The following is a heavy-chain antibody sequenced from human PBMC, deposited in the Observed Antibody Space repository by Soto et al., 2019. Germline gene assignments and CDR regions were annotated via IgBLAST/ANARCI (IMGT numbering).Heavy chain of an antibody. CDR2: IDPSDSYT. Sequence: GESLKIACKGSGYSFTSYWISWVRQMPGKGLEWMGRIDPSDSYTNYSPSFQGHVTISADKSISTAYLQWSSLKASDTAMYYCARLILYCSSTSCSLDYWGQGTLVTVSS. D-gene: IGHD2-2*01. CDR1: GYSFTSYW. J-gene: IGHJ4*02. V-gene: IGHV5-10-1*01. CDR3: ARLILYCSSTSCSLDY.